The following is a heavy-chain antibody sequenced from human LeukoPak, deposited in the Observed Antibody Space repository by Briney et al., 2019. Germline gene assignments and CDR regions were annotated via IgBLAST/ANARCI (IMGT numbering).Heavy chain of an antibody. Sequence: GGSLRLSCAASGFTVRSNYMSWVRQAPGKGLEWVSVIYSGGSTYYADSVKGRFTISRDNSKNTLYLQMNSLRAEDTAVYYCAKGWILVQGYFDYWGQGTLVTVSS. CDR1: GFTVRSNY. CDR3: AKGWILVQGYFDY. D-gene: IGHD5-18*01. V-gene: IGHV3-66*01. CDR2: IYSGGST. J-gene: IGHJ4*02.